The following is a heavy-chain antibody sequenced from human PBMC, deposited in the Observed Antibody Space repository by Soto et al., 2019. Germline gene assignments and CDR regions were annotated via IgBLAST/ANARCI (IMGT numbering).Heavy chain of an antibody. D-gene: IGHD2-21*02. V-gene: IGHV3-48*02. CDR2: ISSSSSTI. CDR3: ARDLTVVTAIDPSGG. Sequence: EVQLVESGGGLVQPGGSLRLSCAASGFTFSSYSMNWVRQAPGKGLEWVSYISSSSSTIYYADSVKGRFTISRDNAKNSLYLQMNSRRDEDTAVYYCARDLTVVTAIDPSGGWGQGTLVTVSS. J-gene: IGHJ4*02. CDR1: GFTFSSYS.